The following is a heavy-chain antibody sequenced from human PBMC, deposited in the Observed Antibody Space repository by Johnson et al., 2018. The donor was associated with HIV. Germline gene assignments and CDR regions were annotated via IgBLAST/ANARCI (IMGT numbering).Heavy chain of an antibody. D-gene: IGHD2-2*01. V-gene: IGHV3-33*01. CDR3: ARGTLAAFDV. Sequence: QVQLVESGGGVVQPGRSLRLSCAASGFTFSSYGMHWVRQTPGKGLEWVAVVWFDGSHKYYADSVKGRFTISRDNSKNTLYLQMNSLRAEDTAVYYCARGTLAAFDVWGQGTVVTVSS. CDR1: GFTFSSYG. CDR2: VWFDGSHK. J-gene: IGHJ3*01.